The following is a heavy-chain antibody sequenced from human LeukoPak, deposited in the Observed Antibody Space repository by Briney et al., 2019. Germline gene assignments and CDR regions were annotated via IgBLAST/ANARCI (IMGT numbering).Heavy chain of an antibody. J-gene: IGHJ4*02. D-gene: IGHD6-19*01. V-gene: IGHV4-39*01. CDR3: ARFSSGWYSGDY. CDR1: GGSISSGDYY. CDR2: IYYSGST. Sequence: MTSETLSLTCTVSGGSISSGDYYWGWIRQPPGKGLEWIGSIYYSGSTSYNPSLKSRVTISVDTSKKQFSLKLSSVTAADTAVYYCARFSSGWYSGDYWGQGTLVTVSS.